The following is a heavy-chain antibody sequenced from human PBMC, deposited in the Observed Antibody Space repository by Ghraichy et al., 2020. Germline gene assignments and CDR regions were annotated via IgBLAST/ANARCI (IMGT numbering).Heavy chain of an antibody. CDR1: GYSIRSGYF. V-gene: IGHV4-38-2*02. J-gene: IGHJ4*02. Sequence: SQTLSLTCTVSGYSIRSGYFWGWIRQPPGKGLEWIGRIYHTGNTHYNPSLKSRVTISVDTSKNQFSLRLTSVTAADTAVYYCATLAVAGPLDYWGQGTLVIVSS. CDR3: ATLAVAGPLDY. D-gene: IGHD6-19*01. CDR2: IYHTGNT.